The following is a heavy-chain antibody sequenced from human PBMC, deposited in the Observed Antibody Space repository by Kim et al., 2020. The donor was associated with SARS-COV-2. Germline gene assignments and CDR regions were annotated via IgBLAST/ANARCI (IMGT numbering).Heavy chain of an antibody. CDR1: GYSISSGYY. Sequence: SETLSLTCTVSGYSISSGYYWGWIRQPPGKGLEWIGSIYHSGSTYYNPSLKSRVTISVDTSKNQFSLKLSSVTAADTAVYYCARVYHDSSSYQNWFDPWGQGTLVTVSS. D-gene: IGHD3-22*01. J-gene: IGHJ5*02. CDR2: IYHSGST. CDR3: ARVYHDSSSYQNWFDP. V-gene: IGHV4-38-2*02.